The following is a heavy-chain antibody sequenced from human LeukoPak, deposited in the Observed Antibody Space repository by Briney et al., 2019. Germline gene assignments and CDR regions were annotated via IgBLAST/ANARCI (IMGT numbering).Heavy chain of an antibody. D-gene: IGHD3-3*01. J-gene: IGHJ4*02. Sequence: ASVKVSCKASGGTFSSYAISWVRQAPGQGLEWMGRIIPILGIANYAQKFQGRVTITADKSTSTAYMELSSLRSEDTAVYYCARDPTGFWSGYYRSLSFDYWGQGTLVTVSS. CDR2: IIPILGIA. CDR3: ARDPTGFWSGYYRSLSFDY. CDR1: GGTFSSYA. V-gene: IGHV1-69*04.